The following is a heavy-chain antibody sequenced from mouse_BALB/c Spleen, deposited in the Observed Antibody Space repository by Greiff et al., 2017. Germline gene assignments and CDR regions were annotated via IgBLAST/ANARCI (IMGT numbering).Heavy chain of an antibody. D-gene: IGHD2-1*01. V-gene: IGHV1-66*01. J-gene: IGHJ3*01. CDR1: GYSFTSYY. CDR3: ARYGNYAWFAY. CDR2: IFPGSGNT. Sequence: QVQLQQSGPELVMPGASVKISCKASGYSFTSYYIHWVKQRPGQGLEWIGWIFPGSGNTKYNEKFKGKATLTADTSSSTAYMQLSSLTSEDSAVYFCARYGNYAWFAYWGQGTLVTVSA.